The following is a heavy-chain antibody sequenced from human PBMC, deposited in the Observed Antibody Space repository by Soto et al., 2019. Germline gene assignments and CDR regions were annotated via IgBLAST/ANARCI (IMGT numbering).Heavy chain of an antibody. V-gene: IGHV4-31*03. CDR2: IYYTGST. D-gene: IGHD4-17*01. J-gene: IGHJ6*02. CDR1: GATISSGGFY. Sequence: QVQLQESGPGLVEASQTLSLTCTVSGATISSGGFYWSWIRQRPGKGLEWIGHIYYTGSTYYNPSLNSRVTISDDMSRNQFSLKLRSVTAADTAKYFCTRDDSFYGEPGYGMNVWGQGTTVTVSS. CDR3: TRDDSFYGEPGYGMNV.